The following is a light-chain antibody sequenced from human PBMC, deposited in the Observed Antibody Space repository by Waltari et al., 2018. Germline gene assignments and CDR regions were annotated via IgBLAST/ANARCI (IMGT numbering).Light chain of an antibody. CDR2: GAS. CDR1: QSVSRA. V-gene: IGKV3-20*01. J-gene: IGKJ1*01. Sequence: EIVLTQSPGSLSSSPGDRVTLSCRASQSVSRALAWYQQKPGQSPRLLIFGASNRATGSPDRFSGSGSETDFSLTISRLEPEDFAVYDCQHYVRLPATFGRGTKVEIK. CDR3: QHYVRLPAT.